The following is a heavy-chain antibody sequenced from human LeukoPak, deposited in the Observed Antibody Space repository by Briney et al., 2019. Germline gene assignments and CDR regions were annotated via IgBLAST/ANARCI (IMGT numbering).Heavy chain of an antibody. Sequence: SGTLSLTCAVSGGSISSSNWWSWVRQPPGKGLEWIGAVYHSGSTNYNPSLKSRVSMSVDTSKNQFSLKLSSVTAADTAVYYCARDKSGQQLVPFDYWGQGTLVTVSS. CDR1: GGSISSSNW. V-gene: IGHV4-4*02. D-gene: IGHD6-13*01. CDR3: ARDKSGQQLVPFDY. CDR2: VYHSGST. J-gene: IGHJ4*02.